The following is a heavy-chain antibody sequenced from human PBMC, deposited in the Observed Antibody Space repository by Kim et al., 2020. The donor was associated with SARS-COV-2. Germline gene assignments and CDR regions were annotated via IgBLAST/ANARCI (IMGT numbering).Heavy chain of an antibody. D-gene: IGHD2-15*01. Sequence: GGSLRLSCTASGFTVSYNYISWVRQAPGKGLEWVSVIYSIGSTYYADSVRGRFTISRDNSKNTVYLEMNSLRTEDTAVYHCARAHSDYYYGMDVWGQGTTVTVSS. CDR3: ARAHSDYYYGMDV. J-gene: IGHJ6*02. V-gene: IGHV3-66*01. CDR1: GFTVSYNY. CDR2: IYSIGST.